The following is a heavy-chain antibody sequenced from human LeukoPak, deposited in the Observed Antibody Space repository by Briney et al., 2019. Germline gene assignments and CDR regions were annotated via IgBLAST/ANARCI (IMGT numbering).Heavy chain of an antibody. CDR3: ARGLRVPLSVS. J-gene: IGHJ5*02. CDR2: INHSGST. CDR1: GGSFSGYY. D-gene: IGHD3-16*02. Sequence: SETLSLTCAVYGGSFSGYYWSWIRQPPGKGLEWIGEINHSGSTNYNPSLKSRVTISVDTSKNQFSLKLSSVTAADTAVYYCARGLRVPLSVSWGQGTLVTVSS. V-gene: IGHV4-34*01.